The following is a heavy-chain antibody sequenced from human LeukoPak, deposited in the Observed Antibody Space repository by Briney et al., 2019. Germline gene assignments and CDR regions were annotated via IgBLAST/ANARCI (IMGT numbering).Heavy chain of an antibody. J-gene: IGHJ4*02. V-gene: IGHV3-21*01. CDR2: IGSTRSYI. CDR1: GFTFSVYS. Sequence: GGSLRLSCAASGFTFSVYSMNWVRQAPGKGLEWVSSIGSTRSYIYYADSVKGRFTISRDNAKNSLYLQMNSLRAEDTAVYYCARVSYQSRGYPPFYFDYWGQGTLVTVSS. CDR3: ARVSYQSRGYPPFYFDY. D-gene: IGHD3-22*01.